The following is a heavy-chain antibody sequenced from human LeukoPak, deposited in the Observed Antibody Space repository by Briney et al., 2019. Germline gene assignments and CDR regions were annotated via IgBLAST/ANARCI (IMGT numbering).Heavy chain of an antibody. CDR2: IGAGGSKT. CDR3: AKGIKGSYCNGDCYLTYYYYGLDV. CDR1: GFTFSNAW. V-gene: IGHV3-23*01. Sequence: HPGGSLRLSCAASGFTFSNAWMNWVRQAPGKGLEWVSIIGAGGSKTYYADSVKGRFTISRDNSKNTLYLQMNSLRAEDTAVYYCAKGIKGSYCNGDCYLTYYYYGLDVWGQGTTVTVSS. D-gene: IGHD2-21*02. J-gene: IGHJ6*02.